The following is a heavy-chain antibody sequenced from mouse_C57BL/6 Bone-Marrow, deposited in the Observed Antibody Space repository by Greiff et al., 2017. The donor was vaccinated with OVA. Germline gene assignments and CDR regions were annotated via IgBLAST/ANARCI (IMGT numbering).Heavy chain of an antibody. J-gene: IGHJ3*01. Sequence: QVQLQQPGAELVKPGASVKMSCQASGYTFTSYWITWVKQRPGQGLAWIGDIYPGSGSTNYNEKFKSKATLTVDTSSSTAYMQLSSLTSEDSAVYYCARRYYSISAYWGQGTLVTVSA. CDR1: GYTFTSYW. CDR3: ARRYYSISAY. V-gene: IGHV1-55*01. D-gene: IGHD2-5*01. CDR2: IYPGSGST.